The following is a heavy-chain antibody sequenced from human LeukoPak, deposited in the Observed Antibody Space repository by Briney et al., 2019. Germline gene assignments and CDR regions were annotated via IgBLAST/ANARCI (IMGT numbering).Heavy chain of an antibody. V-gene: IGHV4-34*01. Sequence: SSETLSLTCAVYGGSFSGYYWSWIRQPPGKGLEWIGEINHSGSTNYNPSLKSRVTISVDTSKNQFSLKLSSVTAADTAVYYCARRDYYDSSGYPYDAFDIWGQGTMVTVSS. CDR3: ARRDYYDSSGYPYDAFDI. CDR1: GGSFSGYY. D-gene: IGHD3-22*01. CDR2: INHSGST. J-gene: IGHJ3*02.